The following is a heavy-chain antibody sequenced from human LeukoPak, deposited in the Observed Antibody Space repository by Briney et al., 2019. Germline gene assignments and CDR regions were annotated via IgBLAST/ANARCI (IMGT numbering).Heavy chain of an antibody. J-gene: IGHJ4*02. D-gene: IGHD2-21*02. CDR2: ISSSSSYI. CDR3: ARDCGGDCYSGY. Sequence: GGSLRLSCAASGFTFSSYSMNWVRQAPGKGLEWVSSISSSSSYIYYADSVKGRFTISRDNAKNSLYLQMNSLRAEDTAVYYCARDCGGDCYSGYWGQGTLVTASS. CDR1: GFTFSSYS. V-gene: IGHV3-21*01.